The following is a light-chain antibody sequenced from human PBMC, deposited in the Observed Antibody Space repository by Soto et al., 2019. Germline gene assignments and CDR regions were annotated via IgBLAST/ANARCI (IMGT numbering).Light chain of an antibody. CDR2: KAS. CDR3: QQYNSYSWP. V-gene: IGKV1-5*03. CDR1: QRINSW. Sequence: DIQMPQSPSTLSASVGDRVTITCRASQRINSWLAWYQQKPGKAPKLLIYKASSLESGVPSRFSGSGSGTEFSLTISSLQPDDFATYYCQQYNSYSWPFGQGTKVDIX. J-gene: IGKJ1*01.